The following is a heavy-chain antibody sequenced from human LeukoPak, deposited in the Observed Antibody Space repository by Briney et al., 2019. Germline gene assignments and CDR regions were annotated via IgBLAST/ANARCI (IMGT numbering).Heavy chain of an antibody. Sequence: SETLSLTCTVSGGSNSSYYWSWIRQPPGKGLEWIGYIYYSGSTNYNPSLKSRVTISVDTSKNQFSLKLSSVTAADTAVYYCARAGYDFWSSYYYYMDVWGKGTTVTVSS. J-gene: IGHJ6*03. CDR1: GGSNSSYY. V-gene: IGHV4-59*01. CDR3: ARAGYDFWSSYYYYMDV. CDR2: IYYSGST. D-gene: IGHD3-3*01.